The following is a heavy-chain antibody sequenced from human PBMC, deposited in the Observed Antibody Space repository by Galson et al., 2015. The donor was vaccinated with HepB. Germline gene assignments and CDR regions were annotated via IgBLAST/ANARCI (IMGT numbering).Heavy chain of an antibody. V-gene: IGHV1-18*01. CDR3: ARGGPVRTTFGVVIPNWFDP. D-gene: IGHD3-3*01. CDR1: GYTFTSYG. J-gene: IGHJ5*02. CDR2: ISAYNGNT. Sequence: SVKVSCKASGYTFTSYGISWVRQAPGQGLEWMGWISAYNGNTNYAQKFQGRVTMTTDTSTSTAYMELRSLRSDDTAVYYCARGGPVRTTFGVVIPNWFDPWGQGTLLTVSS.